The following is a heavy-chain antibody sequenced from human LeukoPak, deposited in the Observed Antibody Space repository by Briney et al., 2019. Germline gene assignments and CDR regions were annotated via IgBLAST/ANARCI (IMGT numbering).Heavy chain of an antibody. CDR1: GGSISSGGYY. CDR2: IFHSGST. J-gene: IGHJ6*02. V-gene: IGHV4-30-2*01. CDR3: ARDEFLWQKPGRGYYYYGMDV. Sequence: PSQTLSLTCTVSGGSISSGGYYWSWIRQPPGKGLEWRGYIFHSGSTYYNPSLKSRVTISVDRTKNQFSLKLSSVTAADTAVYYCARDEFLWQKPGRGYYYYGMDVWGQGTAVTVSS. D-gene: IGHD3-10*01.